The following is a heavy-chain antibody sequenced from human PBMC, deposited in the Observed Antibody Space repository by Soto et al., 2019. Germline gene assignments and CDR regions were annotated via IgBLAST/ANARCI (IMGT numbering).Heavy chain of an antibody. V-gene: IGHV3-48*01. Sequence: GGSLGLSCAASGFPCRSYILNWVCQAPGKGLEWVSYISASSSTILYAGSVKGRFTISRDNAKNSLYLQMNSLRAEDTAVYYCTRDRSLAYWGQGALVTVSS. CDR2: ISASSSTI. J-gene: IGHJ4*02. D-gene: IGHD3-3*02. CDR3: TRDRSLAY. CDR1: GFPCRSYI.